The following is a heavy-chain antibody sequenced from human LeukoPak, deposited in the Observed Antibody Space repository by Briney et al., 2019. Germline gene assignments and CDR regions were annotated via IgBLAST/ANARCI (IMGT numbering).Heavy chain of an antibody. Sequence: ASAKVSCKASGYTFTRYDINWVRQATGQGLEWMGWMNPKSGNTGHAQKFQGRVTITRDTSISTVYMELSSLRSEDTAVYYCATGGGAGQVLPFDPWGQGTLVTVSS. CDR3: ATGGGAGQVLPFDP. CDR1: GYTFTRYD. V-gene: IGHV1-8*03. J-gene: IGHJ5*02. CDR2: MNPKSGNT. D-gene: IGHD1-26*01.